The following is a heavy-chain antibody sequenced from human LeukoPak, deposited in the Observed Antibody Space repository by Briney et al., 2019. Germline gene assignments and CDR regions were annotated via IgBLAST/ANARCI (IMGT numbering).Heavy chain of an antibody. CDR1: GGSISSYY. Sequence: SETLSLTCTVSGGSISSYYWSWIRQPPGKGLEWIGYIYYSGSTNYNPSLKSRVTISVDTSKNQFSLKLASVTAADTAVYYCARTTEGGYTYGYFYYYYMDVWGKGTTVTISS. D-gene: IGHD5-18*01. V-gene: IGHV4-59*01. CDR3: ARTTEGGYTYGYFYYYYMDV. J-gene: IGHJ6*03. CDR2: IYYSGST.